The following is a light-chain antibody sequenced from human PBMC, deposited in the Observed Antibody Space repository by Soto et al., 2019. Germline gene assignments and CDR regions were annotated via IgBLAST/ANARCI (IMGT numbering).Light chain of an antibody. J-gene: IGKJ1*01. V-gene: IGKV3-20*01. CDR3: QQYGSSGT. CDR1: QSVSSN. Sequence: EIVLKQSPGTVSLSPGERATLSCRASQSVSSNLAWYQQKPGQAPRLLIYGASTRATGIPDRFSGSGSGTDFTHTISRLEPEDFAVYYCQQYGSSGTFGQGTKVDIK. CDR2: GAS.